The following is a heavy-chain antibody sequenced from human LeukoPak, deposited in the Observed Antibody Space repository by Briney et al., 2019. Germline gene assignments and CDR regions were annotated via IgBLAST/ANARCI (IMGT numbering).Heavy chain of an antibody. CDR3: AKGQHSSSWYGGDY. V-gene: IGHV3-23*01. CDR1: GFTFSSYA. Sequence: RAGGSLRLSCAASGFTFSSYAMSWVRQAPGKGLEWVSAISGSGGSTYYADSVKGRFTISRDNSKNTLYLQMNSLRAEDTAVYYCAKGQHSSSWYGGDYWGQGTLVTVSS. CDR2: ISGSGGST. D-gene: IGHD6-13*01. J-gene: IGHJ4*02.